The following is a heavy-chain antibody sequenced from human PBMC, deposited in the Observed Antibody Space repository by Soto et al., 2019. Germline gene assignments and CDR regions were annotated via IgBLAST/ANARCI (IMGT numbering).Heavy chain of an antibody. J-gene: IGHJ4*02. CDR1: GFTFSSYS. D-gene: IGHD3-16*02. V-gene: IGHV3-21*01. CDR2: ISSSSSYI. CDR3: ARVPSYSVITFGGVIVPYYFDD. Sequence: PGGSLRLSCAASGFTFSSYSMNWVRQAPGKGLEWVSSISSSSSYIYYADSVKGRFTISRDNAKNSLYLQMNSLRAEDTAVYYCARVPSYSVITFGGVIVPYYFDDCGQGTLVTVSS.